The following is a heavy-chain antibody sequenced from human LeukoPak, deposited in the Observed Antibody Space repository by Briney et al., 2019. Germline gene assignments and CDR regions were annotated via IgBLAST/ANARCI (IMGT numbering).Heavy chain of an antibody. CDR3: AKSIGAGALGIFDWLLLPLDY. D-gene: IGHD3-9*01. V-gene: IGHV3-23*01. CDR1: GFTFSSYG. Sequence: GGTLRLSCAASGFTFSSYGMSWVRQAPGKGLEWVSAISGSGGSTYYADSVKGRFTISRDNSKNTLYLQMNSLRAEDTAVYYCAKSIGAGALGIFDWLLLPLDYWGQGTLVTVSS. J-gene: IGHJ4*02. CDR2: ISGSGGST.